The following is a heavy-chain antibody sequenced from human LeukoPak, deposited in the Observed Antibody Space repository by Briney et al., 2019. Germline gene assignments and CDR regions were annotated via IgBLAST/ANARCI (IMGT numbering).Heavy chain of an antibody. CDR2: ISPSGGST. CDR1: GYTFTSYY. J-gene: IGHJ6*02. V-gene: IGHV1-46*01. D-gene: IGHD2-2*01. CDR3: ARLGYCSSTSCYSHYYYGMDV. Sequence: GASVKVSCKASGYTFTSYYMHWVRQAPGQGLEWMGIISPSGGSTSYAQKFQGRVTMTRDTSTSTVYMELSSLRSEDTAVYYCARLGYCSSTSCYSHYYYGMDVWSQGTAVTVSS.